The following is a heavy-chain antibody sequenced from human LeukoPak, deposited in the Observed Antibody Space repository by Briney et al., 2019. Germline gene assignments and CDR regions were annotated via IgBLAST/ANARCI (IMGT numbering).Heavy chain of an antibody. CDR3: ARSGGLHLYYFDY. J-gene: IGHJ4*02. V-gene: IGHV1-69*13. D-gene: IGHD5-24*01. CDR1: GGTFSSYA. CDR2: IIPIFGTA. Sequence: ASVKVSCTASGGTFSSYAISGVRQAPGQGLEWMGGIIPIFGTANYAQKFQGRVTITADESTSTAYMELSSLRSEDTAVYYCARSGGLHLYYFDYWGQGTLVTVSS.